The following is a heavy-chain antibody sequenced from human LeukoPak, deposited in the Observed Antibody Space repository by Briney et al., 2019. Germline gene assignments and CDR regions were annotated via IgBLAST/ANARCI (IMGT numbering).Heavy chain of an antibody. D-gene: IGHD6-19*01. Sequence: SETLSLTCTVSGGSISSSSYYWGRIRQPPGKGLEWIGSIYYSGSTYYNPSLKSRVTISVDTSKNQFSLKLSSVTAADTAVYYCARHRIYSASSGWYQKPFDYWGQGTLVTVSP. CDR3: ARHRIYSASSGWYQKPFDY. CDR1: GGSISSSSYY. V-gene: IGHV4-39*01. J-gene: IGHJ4*02. CDR2: IYYSGST.